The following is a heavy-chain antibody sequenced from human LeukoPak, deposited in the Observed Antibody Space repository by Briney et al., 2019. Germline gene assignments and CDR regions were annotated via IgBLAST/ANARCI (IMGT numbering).Heavy chain of an antibody. D-gene: IGHD3-10*01. J-gene: IGHJ4*02. CDR3: ARGGVSGGFDY. Sequence: GGSLRLSCAASGFTLSNSWMFWVRKPPGKGLKYVSEINNDGSRTSYADSVKGRFTISRDGAENTLFLQMNSLRAEDTAVYFCARGGVSGGFDYWGQGTLVTVSS. CDR1: GFTLSNSW. V-gene: IGHV3-74*01. CDR2: INNDGSRT.